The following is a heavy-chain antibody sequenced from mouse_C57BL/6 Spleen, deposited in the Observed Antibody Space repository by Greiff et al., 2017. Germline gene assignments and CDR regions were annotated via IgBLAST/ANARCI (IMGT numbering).Heavy chain of an antibody. J-gene: IGHJ2*01. Sequence: VQLQQSVAELVRPGASVKLSCTASGFNIKNTYMHWVKQRPEQGLEWIGRIDPANGNTKYAPKFQGKATITADTSSNTAYLQLSSLTSEDTAIYYCGRGYYGGSYNFDYWGQGTTLTVSS. D-gene: IGHD1-1*01. CDR1: GFNIKNTY. CDR2: IDPANGNT. CDR3: GRGYYGGSYNFDY. V-gene: IGHV14-3*01.